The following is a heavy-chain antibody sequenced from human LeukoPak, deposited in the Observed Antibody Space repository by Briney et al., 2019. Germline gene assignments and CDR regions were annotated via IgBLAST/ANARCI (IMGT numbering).Heavy chain of an antibody. J-gene: IGHJ6*03. Sequence: SETLSLTCTVSGDSVSSGSNYWSWIRQPAGKGLEWIGRIYNSWTTNYNPSLKSRVTISVDTSKNQFSLKLSSVTAADTAVYYFYYYMDVWGKGTTVIVSS. CDR3: YYYMDV. CDR1: GDSVSSGSNY. CDR2: IYNSWTT. V-gene: IGHV4-61*02.